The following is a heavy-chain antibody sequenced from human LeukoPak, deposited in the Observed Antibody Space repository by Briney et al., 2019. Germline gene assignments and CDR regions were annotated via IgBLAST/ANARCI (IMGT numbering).Heavy chain of an antibody. D-gene: IGHD3-10*01. CDR1: GYTLTELS. CDR3: ATQRVTMVRGVILFDY. V-gene: IGHV1-24*01. J-gene: IGHJ4*02. CDR2: FDPEDGET. Sequence: APVKVSCKVSGYTLTELSMHWVRQAPGKGLEWMGGFDPEDGETIYAQKFQGRVTMTEDTSTDTAYMELSSLRSEDTAVYYCATQRVTMVRGVILFDYWGQGTLVTVSS.